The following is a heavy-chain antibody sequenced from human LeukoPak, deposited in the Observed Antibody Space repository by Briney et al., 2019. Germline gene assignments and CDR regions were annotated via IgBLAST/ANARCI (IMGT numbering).Heavy chain of an antibody. D-gene: IGHD6-13*01. CDR1: GFTVSSNY. CDR3: ARDRAAAGIGDAFDI. V-gene: IGHV3-66*01. J-gene: IGHJ3*02. Sequence: GGSLRLSCAASGFTVSSNYMSWVRQAPGKGLEWVSVIYSGGSTYYADSMKGRFTISRDNSKNTLYLQMNSLRAEDTAVYYCARDRAAAGIGDAFDIWGQGTMVTVSS. CDR2: IYSGGST.